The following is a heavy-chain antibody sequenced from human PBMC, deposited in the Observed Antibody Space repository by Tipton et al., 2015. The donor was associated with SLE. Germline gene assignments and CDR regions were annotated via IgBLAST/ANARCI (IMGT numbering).Heavy chain of an antibody. Sequence: TLSLTCSVSGASISSNYWSWIRQPPGKGLEWIGYIYYSGSTNYSPSLESRVTISVDTSKNQFSLMLSSVTAADTAVYYCARDPNGGYGSFDYWGLGALVTVSS. V-gene: IGHV4-59*12. J-gene: IGHJ4*02. CDR1: GASISSNY. D-gene: IGHD7-27*01. CDR2: IYYSGST. CDR3: ARDPNGGYGSFDY.